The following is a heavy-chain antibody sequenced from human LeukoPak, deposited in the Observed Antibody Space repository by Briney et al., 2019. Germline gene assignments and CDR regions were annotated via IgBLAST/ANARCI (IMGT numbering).Heavy chain of an antibody. CDR1: GGSISSGDYY. Sequence: PSETLSLTCTVSGGSISSGDYYWSWIRQPPGKGLEWIGYIYYSGSTYYNPSLKSRVTISVDTSKNQFSLKLSSVTAADTAVYYCARDSAHDPNNWFDPWGQGTLVTVSS. D-gene: IGHD1-1*01. CDR2: IYYSGST. CDR3: ARDSAHDPNNWFDP. J-gene: IGHJ5*02. V-gene: IGHV4-30-4*01.